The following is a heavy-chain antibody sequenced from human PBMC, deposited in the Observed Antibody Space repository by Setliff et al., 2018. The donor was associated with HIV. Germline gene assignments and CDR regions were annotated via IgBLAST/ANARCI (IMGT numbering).Heavy chain of an antibody. CDR2: IHPSGNT. V-gene: IGHV4-34*01. D-gene: IGHD4-17*01. Sequence: SETLSLTCAVYGGTFSGHYWSWIRQPPGQGLDWIGEIHPSGNTYYNPSLQSRVTISVDTSKNQFSLNLSSVTAADTAVYYCARGLDYGLDYWGQGTLVTVSS. J-gene: IGHJ4*02. CDR1: GGTFSGHY. CDR3: ARGLDYGLDY.